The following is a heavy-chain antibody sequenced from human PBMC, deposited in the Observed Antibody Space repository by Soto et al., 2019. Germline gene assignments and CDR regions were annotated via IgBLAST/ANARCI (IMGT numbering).Heavy chain of an antibody. J-gene: IGHJ2*01. Sequence: QVQLQQWGAGLLKPSETLSLTCTVYGASFAGYYWTWLRQSPGKGLEWIGEVSHSGIAKYNPSLGSRVTISLDTSNNRFSLDLTSVTAADTAVYYCARYGGTSIWYFDIWGRGTLVSVSS. D-gene: IGHD2-15*01. CDR3: ARYGGTSIWYFDI. CDR1: GASFAGYY. V-gene: IGHV4-34*01. CDR2: VSHSGIA.